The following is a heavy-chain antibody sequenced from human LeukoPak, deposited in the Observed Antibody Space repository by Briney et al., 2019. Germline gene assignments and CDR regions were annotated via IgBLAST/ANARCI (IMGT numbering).Heavy chain of an antibody. D-gene: IGHD3-10*01. CDR2: IYPGDSDT. Sequence: GESLKISCKGSGYSFTSHWIGWVRQMPGKGLEWMGIIYPGDSDTRYSPSFQGQVTISADKSISTAYLQWSSLKASDTAMYYCATSYYYGSGSYYSFDYWGQGTLVTVSS. CDR3: ATSYYYGSGSYYSFDY. CDR1: GYSFTSHW. V-gene: IGHV5-51*01. J-gene: IGHJ4*02.